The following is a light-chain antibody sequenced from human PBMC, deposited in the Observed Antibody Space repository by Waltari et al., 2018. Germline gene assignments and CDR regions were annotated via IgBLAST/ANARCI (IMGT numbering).Light chain of an antibody. V-gene: IGLV2-14*01. CDR2: DVN. J-gene: IGLJ7*01. CDR3: SSYVNSSTV. CDR1: ISDVGDYTY. Sequence: QSALTQPAFVSGSPEQSITISCTATISDVGDYTYVPWYQQHPGKAPKLMIYDVNKRPSGVSNRFSGSKSANAASLTISGLQAEDEADYYCSSYVNSSTVFGGGTHLTVL.